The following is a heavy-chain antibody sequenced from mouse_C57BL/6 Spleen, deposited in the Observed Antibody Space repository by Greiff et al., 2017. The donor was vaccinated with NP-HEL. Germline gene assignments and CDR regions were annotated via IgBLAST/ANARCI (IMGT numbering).Heavy chain of an antibody. J-gene: IGHJ1*03. CDR2: FYPGSGSI. Sequence: VQLQQSGAELVKPGASVKLSCKASGYTFTEYTIHWVKQRSGQGLEWIGRFYPGSGSIKYNEKFKDKVTLTADKSSSTVYMELSRLTSEDSAVYFCARHAYYGSSYEWYFDVWGTGTTVTVSS. CDR1: GYTFTEYT. V-gene: IGHV1-62-2*01. D-gene: IGHD1-1*01. CDR3: ARHAYYGSSYEWYFDV.